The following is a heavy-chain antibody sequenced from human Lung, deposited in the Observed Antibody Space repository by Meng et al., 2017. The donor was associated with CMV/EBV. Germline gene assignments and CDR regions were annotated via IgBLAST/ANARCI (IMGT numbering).Heavy chain of an antibody. V-gene: IGHV1-69*05. CDR1: GDTFSSYA. CDR2: IIPIFGTA. Sequence: KVSCTASGDTFSSYAISWVRQAPGQGREWMGGIIPIFGTANYAQKFQGRVTITTGESTSTAYMELSSLRSDDTAVYYCARLSGTISDYWGQGTLVTVSS. CDR3: ARLSGTISDY. J-gene: IGHJ4*02. D-gene: IGHD1-26*01.